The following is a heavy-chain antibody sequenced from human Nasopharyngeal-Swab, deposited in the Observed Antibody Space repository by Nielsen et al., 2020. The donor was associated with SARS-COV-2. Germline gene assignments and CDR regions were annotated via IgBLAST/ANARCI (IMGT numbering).Heavy chain of an antibody. J-gene: IGHJ4*02. CDR2: IYYTGTP. V-gene: IGHV4-31*02. Sequence: RQAPGKGLEWIGYIYYTGTPFYNPSLKSRVTISVDTSKNHFSLELNSVTAADTAVYYCAGEEWGSSGWYSGYWGQGSLVTVSS. CDR3: AGEEWGSSGWYSGY. D-gene: IGHD6-19*01.